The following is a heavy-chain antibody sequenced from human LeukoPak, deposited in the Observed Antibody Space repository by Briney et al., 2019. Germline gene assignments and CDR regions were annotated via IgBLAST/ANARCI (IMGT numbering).Heavy chain of an antibody. CDR1: GYTFTVYY. D-gene: IGHD3-3*01. CDR2: INPNSGGT. J-gene: IGHJ4*02. V-gene: IGHV1-2*02. CDR3: ARGYSITIFGVVIFDY. Sequence: ASVKVSCKASGYTFTVYYMHWVRQAPGQGLEWMGWINPNSGGTNYAQKFQGRVTMTRDTSISTAYMELSRLRSDDTAVYYCARGYSITIFGVVIFDYWGQGTLVTVSS.